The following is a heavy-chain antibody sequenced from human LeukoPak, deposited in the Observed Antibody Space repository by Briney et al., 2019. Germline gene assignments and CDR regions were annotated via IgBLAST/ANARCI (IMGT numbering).Heavy chain of an antibody. CDR3: ARSPTRYSSGWGRGGFDY. CDR1: GYTFTGYY. CDR2: INPNSGGT. J-gene: IGHJ4*02. D-gene: IGHD6-19*01. V-gene: IGHV1-2*02. Sequence: GASVKVSCKASGYTFTGYYMHWVRQAPGQGLEWMGWINPNSGGTNYAQKFQGRVTMTRNTSISTAYMELSSLRSEDTAVYYCARSPTRYSSGWGRGGFDYWGQGTLVTVSS.